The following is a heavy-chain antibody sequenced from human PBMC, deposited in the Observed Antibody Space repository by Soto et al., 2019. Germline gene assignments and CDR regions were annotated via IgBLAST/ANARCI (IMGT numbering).Heavy chain of an antibody. CDR1: GGSINSGAYY. V-gene: IGHV4-31*03. CDR2: VYYSGSA. CDR3: ARIPYGSFWGYFDY. Sequence: SETLSLTCTVSGGSINSGAYYWTWIRQHPGKGLEWIGHVYYSGSAYCTPSLRSRATISMDTSKNLFSLNLSSVTAADTAVYYCARIPYGSFWGYFDYWGQGALVTV. D-gene: IGHD7-27*01. J-gene: IGHJ4*02.